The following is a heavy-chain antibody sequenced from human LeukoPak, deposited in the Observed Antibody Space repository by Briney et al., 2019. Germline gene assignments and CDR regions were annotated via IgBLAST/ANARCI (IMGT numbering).Heavy chain of an antibody. D-gene: IGHD2-15*01. Sequence: SETLSLTCAVSGGSMSGFYWSWIRQPPGKGLEWIGYTFYSGSTNYNPSLKSRVTISVDTSKNQFSLKLSSVTAADTAVYYCARTLDCSSSSCSYGMDVWGQGTTVTVPS. V-gene: IGHV4-59*08. CDR3: ARTLDCSSSSCSYGMDV. CDR1: GGSMSGFY. J-gene: IGHJ6*02. CDR2: TFYSGST.